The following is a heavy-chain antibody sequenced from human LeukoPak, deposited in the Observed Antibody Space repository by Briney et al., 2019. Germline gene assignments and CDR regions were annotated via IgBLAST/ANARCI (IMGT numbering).Heavy chain of an antibody. V-gene: IGHV3-21*01. Sequence: PGGSLRLSCAASTFSFSSYTMNWVRQAPGKGLEWVSSISSGITYIYYADSVKGRFTISRDNAKNSLYLQMNSLRAEDTAVYYCASSPKTMVFGANVYYYMDVWGKGTTVTVSS. CDR3: ASSPKTMVFGANVYYYMDV. J-gene: IGHJ6*03. CDR2: ISSGITYI. CDR1: TFSFSSYT. D-gene: IGHD3/OR15-3a*01.